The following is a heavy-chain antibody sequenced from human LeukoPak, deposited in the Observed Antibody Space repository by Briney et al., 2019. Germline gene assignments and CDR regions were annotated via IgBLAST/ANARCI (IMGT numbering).Heavy chain of an antibody. CDR1: GFTFSGYE. V-gene: IGHV3-48*03. D-gene: IGHD1-26*01. J-gene: IGHJ6*03. CDR2: VSSSGDTI. Sequence: GGSLRLSCAASGFTFSGYEMSWVRLAPGKGLEWVSYVSSSGDTIYYADSVKGRFTISRDNAKNSLYLQMNSLRAEDTAIYYCARDGAGAYYYYYYMDVWGRGTTVTVSS. CDR3: ARDGAGAYYYYYYMDV.